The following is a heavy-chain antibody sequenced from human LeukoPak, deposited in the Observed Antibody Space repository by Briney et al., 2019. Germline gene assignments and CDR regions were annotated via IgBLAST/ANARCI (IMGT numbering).Heavy chain of an antibody. CDR1: GFTFSTYD. CDR3: ARDQRYCSSSSCPWEPFDY. J-gene: IGHJ4*02. CDR2: ISSRSSTL. D-gene: IGHD2-2*01. Sequence: GGSLRLSCTASGFTFSTYDMIWVRQAPGKVLEWVSFISSRSSTLYYADSVKGRFTISRDNAKNSLYLQMNSLRAEDTAVYYCARDQRYCSSSSCPWEPFDYWGQGTLVTVSS. V-gene: IGHV3-48*04.